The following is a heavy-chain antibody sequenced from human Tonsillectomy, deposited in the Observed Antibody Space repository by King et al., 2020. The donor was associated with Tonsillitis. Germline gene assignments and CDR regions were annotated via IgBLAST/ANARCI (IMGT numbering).Heavy chain of an antibody. J-gene: IGHJ4*02. D-gene: IGHD2-15*01. CDR3: ARTSSYPAHDY. V-gene: IGHV4-39*01. Sequence: QLQESGPGLVKPSETLSLTCTVSGGAITSSSYYCGWIRQPPGKGLEWIGSIYYSGSTYYNPSLKSRVTISVDTSKNQFSLKLSSVTAADTAVYYCARTSSYPAHDYWGQGTLVPVSS. CDR1: GGAITSSSYY. CDR2: IYYSGST.